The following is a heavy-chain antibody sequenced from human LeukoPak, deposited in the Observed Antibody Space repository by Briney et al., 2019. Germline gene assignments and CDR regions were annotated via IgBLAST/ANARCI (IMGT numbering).Heavy chain of an antibody. D-gene: IGHD3-3*01. J-gene: IGHJ4*02. V-gene: IGHV1-18*01. CDR3: ARVPIFGVVIPYYFDY. CDR2: ISAYNGNT. CDR1: GYTFTSYG. Sequence: ASVKVSYKASGYTFTSYGISWVRQAPGQGLEWMGWISAYNGNTNYAQKLQGRVTMTTDTSTSTAYMELRSLRSDDTAVYYCARVPIFGVVIPYYFDYWGQGTLVTVSS.